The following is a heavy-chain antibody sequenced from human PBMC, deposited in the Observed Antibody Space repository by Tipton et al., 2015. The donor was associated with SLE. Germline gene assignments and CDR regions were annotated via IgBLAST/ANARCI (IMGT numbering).Heavy chain of an antibody. J-gene: IGHJ4*02. CDR3: TRTSTKEVV. Sequence: TLSLTCSVSGDSINSYYWSWIRQTPGKGLEWIGNILNTGSTSYNPSLKSRVAISVDTSNNQFSLNLSSVTAADSAVYYCTRTSTKEVVWGQGTLVTVSS. V-gene: IGHV4-59*01. D-gene: IGHD2-2*01. CDR1: GDSINSYY. CDR2: ILNTGST.